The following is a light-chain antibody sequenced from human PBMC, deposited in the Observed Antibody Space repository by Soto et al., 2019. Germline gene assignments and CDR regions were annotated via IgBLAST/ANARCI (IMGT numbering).Light chain of an antibody. CDR1: SGHSSYS. CDR3: ETWDSNTRV. J-gene: IGLJ3*02. Sequence: QSVLTQSSSASASLGSSVKLTCTLSSGHSSYSIAWHQQQPEKAPRYLMKVEGSGNYNKGNGVPDRFSGSSSGADRYLTISTLQFEDEADYYCETWDSNTRVFGGGTKLTVL. V-gene: IGLV4-60*02. CDR2: VEGSGNY.